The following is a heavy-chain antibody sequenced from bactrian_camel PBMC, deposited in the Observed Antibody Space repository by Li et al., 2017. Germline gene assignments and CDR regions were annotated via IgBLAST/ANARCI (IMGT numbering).Heavy chain of an antibody. CDR1: GTTYSHRNVS. D-gene: IGHD3*01. J-gene: IGHJ4*01. V-gene: IGHV3S57*01. CDR2: IGGDASQ. CDR3: AFRHGYYCYSESWTRGYDY. Sequence: VQLVESGGGTAQPGGSLRLSCAASGTTYSHRNVSMAWFRQVPGLEREGVGAIGGDASQFYADSVKGRFTIYRDNAKNTLDLQMNSLKPEDTAMYYCAFRHGYYCYSESWTRGYDYWGQGTQVTVS.